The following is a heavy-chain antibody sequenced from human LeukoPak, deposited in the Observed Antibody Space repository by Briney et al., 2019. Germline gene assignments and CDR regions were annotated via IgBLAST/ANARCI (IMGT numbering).Heavy chain of an antibody. D-gene: IGHD3-10*01. J-gene: IGHJ4*02. V-gene: IGHV1-8*03. CDR1: GYTFTSYD. Sequence: ASVKVSCKASGYTFTSYDINWVRQATGQGLEWMGWMNPNSGNTGYAQKFQGRVTITRNTSISTAYMELSSLRSEDTAVYYCARGLWFGELWYFDYGGQGTLVTVSS. CDR3: ARGLWFGELWYFDY. CDR2: MNPNSGNT.